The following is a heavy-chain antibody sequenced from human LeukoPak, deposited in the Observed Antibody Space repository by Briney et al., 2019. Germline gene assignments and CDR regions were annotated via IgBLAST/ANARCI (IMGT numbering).Heavy chain of an antibody. Sequence: ASVKVSCKASGYTFTSYDINWVRQATGQGLEWMGWMNPNSGNTGYAQKFQGRVTMTRNTSISTAYMELSSLRSEDTAVYYCARGTEVAVAFYYYGMDVWGQGTTVTVSS. CDR2: MNPNSGNT. V-gene: IGHV1-8*01. J-gene: IGHJ6*02. CDR3: ARGTEVAVAFYYYGMDV. CDR1: GYTFTSYD. D-gene: IGHD6-19*01.